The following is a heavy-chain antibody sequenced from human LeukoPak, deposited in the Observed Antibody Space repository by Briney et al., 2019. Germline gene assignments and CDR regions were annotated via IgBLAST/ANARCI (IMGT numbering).Heavy chain of an antibody. J-gene: IGHJ4*02. V-gene: IGHV3-7*01. CDR1: GFTLSTSW. D-gene: IGHD3-10*01. CDR3: ARGGLTAGFDY. CDR2: INRDGSQI. Sequence: HPGGSLRLSCAASGFTLSTSWMTWVRQARGKALEWVTNINRDGSQIDYMDSVKGRFTISRDSANNALYLQMNSLRAEDTAVYYCARGGLTAGFDYWGQGTLVTVSS.